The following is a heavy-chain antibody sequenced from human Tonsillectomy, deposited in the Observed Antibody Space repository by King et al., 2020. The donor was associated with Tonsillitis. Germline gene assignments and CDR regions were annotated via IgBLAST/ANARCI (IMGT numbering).Heavy chain of an antibody. CDR2: ISYDGNNI. J-gene: IGHJ4*02. CDR3: ARGLWFGEFTY. CDR1: GFTFSNYA. D-gene: IGHD3-10*01. Sequence: VQLVESGGGVVQPGRSLRLSCAASGFTFSNYAMHWVRQAPGKGLEWVALISYDGNNIYYADSVKGRFTISRDNSKNTLYLQMNSLRAEDTAVYYCARGLWFGEFTYWGQGTLVTVSS. V-gene: IGHV3-30*01.